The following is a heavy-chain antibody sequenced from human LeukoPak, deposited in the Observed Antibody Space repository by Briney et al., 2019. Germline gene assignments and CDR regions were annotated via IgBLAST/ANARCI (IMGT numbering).Heavy chain of an antibody. J-gene: IGHJ3*02. CDR2: IYYSGST. D-gene: IGHD5-18*01. V-gene: IGHV4-59*01. CDR3: AGSGYSYGADAFDI. CDR1: GGSISSYY. Sequence: PSETLSLTCTVSGGSISSYYWSWIRQPPGKGLEWIGYIYYSGSTNYNPSLKSRVTISVDTSKNQFSLKLSSVTAADTAVYYCAGSGYSYGADAFDIWGQGTMVTVSS.